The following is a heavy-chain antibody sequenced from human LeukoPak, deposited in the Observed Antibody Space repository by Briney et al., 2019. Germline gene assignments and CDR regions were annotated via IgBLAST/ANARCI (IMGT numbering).Heavy chain of an antibody. CDR2: ISSSSRYI. Sequence: GGSLRLSCSASGFTFSTYSMNWVRQAPGKGLEWVSSISSSSRYIYYADSVKGRFTISRDNSKNTLYLQMNSLRAEDTAVYYCAKSMTLGGSHYYYMDVWGKGTTVTISS. CDR3: AKSMTLGGSHYYYMDV. J-gene: IGHJ6*03. D-gene: IGHD3-16*01. V-gene: IGHV3-21*04. CDR1: GFTFSTYS.